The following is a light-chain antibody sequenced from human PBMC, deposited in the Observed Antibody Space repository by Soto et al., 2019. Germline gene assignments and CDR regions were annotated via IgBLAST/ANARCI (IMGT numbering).Light chain of an antibody. J-gene: IGKJ2*01. V-gene: IGKV1-27*01. CDR2: DAS. CDR1: QAISNY. Sequence: DIRMTQSPSSLSASVGDRVTITCRASQAISNYLAWYQQKPGQVPKLLIYDASTLQSGVQSRFRDIGSGTVFTLTISSLKPEDFATYYYQNYSSAPNTFGQGTRLEIK. CDR3: QNYSSAPNT.